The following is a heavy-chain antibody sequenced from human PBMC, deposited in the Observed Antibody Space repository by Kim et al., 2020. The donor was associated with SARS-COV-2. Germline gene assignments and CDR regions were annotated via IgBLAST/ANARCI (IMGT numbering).Heavy chain of an antibody. CDR3: ARESVTGTDAFDI. Sequence: GGSLRLSCAASGFTFDSYEMHWVRQAPGKGLEWVSYISGSGSTTYYADSVKGRFTVSRDNAKNSLFLQMNSLRAEDTAVYYCARESVTGTDAFDIWGQGTLVTVSS. CDR2: ISGSGSTT. D-gene: IGHD6-19*01. J-gene: IGHJ3*02. V-gene: IGHV3-48*03. CDR1: GFTFDSYE.